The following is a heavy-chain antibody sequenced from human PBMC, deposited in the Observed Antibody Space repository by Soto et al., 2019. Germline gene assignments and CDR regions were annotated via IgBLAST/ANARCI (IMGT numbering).Heavy chain of an antibody. CDR1: GFTFSGDG. V-gene: IGHV3-33*01. Sequence: GGSLRLSCAAAGFTFSGDGRHWVRQAPGKGLEWVAVIWYDGSNKYYADSVKGRFTISRDNSKNTLYLQMNSLRAEDTAMYYCARQSGRRVFSSSWYLITSPYYWGQGTLVTVSS. D-gene: IGHD6-13*01. CDR3: ARQSGRRVFSSSWYLITSPYY. J-gene: IGHJ4*02. CDR2: IWYDGSNK.